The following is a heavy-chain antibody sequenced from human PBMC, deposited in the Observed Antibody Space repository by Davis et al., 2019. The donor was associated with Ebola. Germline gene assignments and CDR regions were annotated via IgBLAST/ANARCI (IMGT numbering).Heavy chain of an antibody. D-gene: IGHD1-26*01. V-gene: IGHV4-34*01. CDR3: ARDGSYRSGYYFDY. Sequence: SETLSPTCPVHGGSFSGYYWSWTRQPPGKGLEWIGEINHSGSTNYNPSLKSRVTISVDKSKNQFSLKLSSVTAADTAVYYCARDGSYRSGYYFDYWGQGTLVTVSS. CDR2: INHSGST. J-gene: IGHJ4*02. CDR1: GGSFSGYY.